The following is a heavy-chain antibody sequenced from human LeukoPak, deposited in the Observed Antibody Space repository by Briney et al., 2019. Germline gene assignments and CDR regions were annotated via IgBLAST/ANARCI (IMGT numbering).Heavy chain of an antibody. J-gene: IGHJ4*02. D-gene: IGHD5-24*01. CDR2: IYYGGST. CDR3: ASADGYKIDY. V-gene: IGHV4-39*01. CDR1: GDSISGSSYY. Sequence: PSETLSLTCTVSGDSISGSSYYWGWIPQPPGKGLEWIGNIYYGGSTYHNPSLKSRVSISVDTSNNQFSLKLSSVTAADTAVYYCASADGYKIDYWGQGTLVTVSS.